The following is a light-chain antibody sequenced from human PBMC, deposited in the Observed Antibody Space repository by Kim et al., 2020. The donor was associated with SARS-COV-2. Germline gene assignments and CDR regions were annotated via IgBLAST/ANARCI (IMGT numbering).Light chain of an antibody. CDR2: EDN. J-gene: IGLJ3*02. CDR3: QSYDSSAWV. CDR1: SGSVASNY. Sequence: GRTVTIACTRSSGSVASNYVQWYQQRPGSAPTTVIYEDNKRPSGVPDRFSGSIDSSSNSASLTISGLKTEDEADYYCQSYDSSAWVFGGGIQLTVL. V-gene: IGLV6-57*03.